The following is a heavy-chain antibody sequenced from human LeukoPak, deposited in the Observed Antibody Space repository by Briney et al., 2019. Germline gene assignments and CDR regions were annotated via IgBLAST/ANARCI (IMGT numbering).Heavy chain of an antibody. J-gene: IGHJ4*02. D-gene: IGHD6-13*01. CDR2: ISGSGGST. Sequence: TGGSLRLSCAASGFTFSSYAMSWVRQAPGKGLEWVSAISGSGGSTYYADSVKGRFTISRDNSKNTLYLQMNSLRAEDTAVYYCANALGGGNTWYYFDCWGQGTLVTVSS. CDR1: GFTFSSYA. V-gene: IGHV3-23*01. CDR3: ANALGGGNTWYYFDC.